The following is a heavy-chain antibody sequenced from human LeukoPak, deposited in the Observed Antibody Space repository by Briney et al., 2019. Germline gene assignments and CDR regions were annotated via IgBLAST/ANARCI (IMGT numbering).Heavy chain of an antibody. CDR1: EFTFNSYA. Sequence: GGSLRLSCAASEFTFNSYAMSWVRQAPGKGLEWVSAISGSDGSTYYADSVKGWFTISRDNSKSTLYLQMNSLRAEDTAVYYCARGPPSDAFDIWGQGTMVTVSS. V-gene: IGHV3-23*01. CDR3: ARGPPSDAFDI. J-gene: IGHJ3*02. CDR2: ISGSDGST.